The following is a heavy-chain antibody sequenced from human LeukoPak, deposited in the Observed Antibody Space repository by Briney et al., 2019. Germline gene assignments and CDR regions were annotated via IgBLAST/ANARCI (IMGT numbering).Heavy chain of an antibody. CDR3: ARVLVGATRRALDY. CDR2: INPNSGGT. J-gene: IGHJ4*02. V-gene: IGHV1-2*02. Sequence: WXGWINPNSGGTNYAQKFQGRVTMTRDTSISTAYMELSRLRSDDTAVYYCARVLVGATRRALDYWGQGTLVTVSS. D-gene: IGHD1-26*01.